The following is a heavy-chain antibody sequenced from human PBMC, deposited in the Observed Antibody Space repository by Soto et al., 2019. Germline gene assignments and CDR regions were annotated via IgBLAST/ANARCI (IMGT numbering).Heavy chain of an antibody. CDR2: IYSGGST. D-gene: IGHD6-6*01. CDR1: GFTVSSNY. J-gene: IGHJ4*02. CDR3: ARDRGYSSSSRGYFDY. V-gene: IGHV3-53*01. Sequence: PGGSLRLSCAASGFTVSSNYMSWVRQAPGKGLEWVSVIYSGGSTYYADSVKGRFTISRDNSKNTLYLQMNSLRAEDTAVYYCARDRGYSSSSRGYFDYWGQGTLVTVSS.